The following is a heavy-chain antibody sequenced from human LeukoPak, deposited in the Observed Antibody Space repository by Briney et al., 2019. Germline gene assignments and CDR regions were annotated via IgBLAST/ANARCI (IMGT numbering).Heavy chain of an antibody. CDR2: IYYSGST. D-gene: IGHD3-22*01. V-gene: IGHV4-59*01. CDR1: GGSISSFY. Sequence: SETLSLTCSVSGGSISSFYWSWIRQPPGKGLECLGYIYYSGSTNYNPSLKSRVTISVDTSKNQFSLKLSSVTAADTAVYYCTRVKGYYDSSGYYKAHAFDIWGQGTMVTVSS. J-gene: IGHJ3*02. CDR3: TRVKGYYDSSGYYKAHAFDI.